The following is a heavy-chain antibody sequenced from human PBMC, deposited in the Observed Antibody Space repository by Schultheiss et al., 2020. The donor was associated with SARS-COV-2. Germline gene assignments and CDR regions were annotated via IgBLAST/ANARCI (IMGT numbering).Heavy chain of an antibody. D-gene: IGHD6-6*01. CDR3: ARRAYSSSSGFDY. Sequence: GGSLRLSCKGSGYSFTKYWIAWVRQMPGKGLEWMGIIYPGDSDTRYSPSFQGQVTISADKSISTAYLQWSSLKASDTAMYYCARRAYSSSSGFDYWGQGTLVTVSS. V-gene: IGHV5-51*01. J-gene: IGHJ4*02. CDR1: GYSFTKYW. CDR2: IYPGDSDT.